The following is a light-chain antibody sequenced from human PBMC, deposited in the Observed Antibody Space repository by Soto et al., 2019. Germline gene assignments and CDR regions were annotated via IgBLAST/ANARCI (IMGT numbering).Light chain of an antibody. CDR2: ATS. Sequence: EIVLTQSPGTLSLSPGEGATLSCGASQRVSTSYFAWYQQKPGQAPRRLIYATSNRATDIPARCSGSGSGTDFSLTNSRLEPEDCAVYYGHQYGASPFTFGGGTKVEIK. CDR3: HQYGASPFT. CDR1: QRVSTSY. J-gene: IGKJ4*01. V-gene: IGKV3-20*01.